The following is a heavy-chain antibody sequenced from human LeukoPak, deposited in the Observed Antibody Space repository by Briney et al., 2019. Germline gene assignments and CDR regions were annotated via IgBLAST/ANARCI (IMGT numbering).Heavy chain of an antibody. D-gene: IGHD4-17*01. V-gene: IGHV3-74*01. CDR2: IYSDGTST. CDR1: GFTFSNSW. CDR3: ARGSFLDYGDYFDY. J-gene: IGHJ4*02. Sequence: PGGPLRLSCAASGFTFSNSWMHWVRQAQGKGLVWVSRIYSDGTSTSYADSVKGRFTISRDNAKNTLYLQMNSLRAEDTAVYYCARGSFLDYGDYFDYWGQGTLVTVSS.